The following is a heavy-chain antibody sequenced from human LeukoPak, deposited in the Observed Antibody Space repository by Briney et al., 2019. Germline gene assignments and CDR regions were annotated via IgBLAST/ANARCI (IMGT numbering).Heavy chain of an antibody. Sequence: GASVKVSCTASGYTFTSYYMHWVRQAPGQGLEWMGIINPSGGSTSYAQKFQGRVTMTRDTSTSTVYMELSSLRSEDTAVYYCARDLKYYYDSSGYGGRYFDYWGQGTLVTVSS. CDR2: INPSGGST. CDR1: GYTFTSYY. V-gene: IGHV1-46*01. CDR3: ARDLKYYYDSSGYGGRYFDY. J-gene: IGHJ4*02. D-gene: IGHD3-22*01.